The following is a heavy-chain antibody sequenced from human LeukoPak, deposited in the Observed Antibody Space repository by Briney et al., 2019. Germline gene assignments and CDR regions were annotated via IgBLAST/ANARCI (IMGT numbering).Heavy chain of an antibody. Sequence: PSETLSLTCAVYGGSFSGYYWSWIRQPPGKGLEWIGSIYYSGSTYYNPSLKSRVTISVDTSKNQFSLKLSSVTAADTAVYYCARHYYGSGSYYLYFQHWGQGTLVTVSS. CDR2: IYYSGST. CDR3: ARHYYGSGSYYLYFQH. V-gene: IGHV4-34*01. CDR1: GGSFSGYY. J-gene: IGHJ1*01. D-gene: IGHD3-10*01.